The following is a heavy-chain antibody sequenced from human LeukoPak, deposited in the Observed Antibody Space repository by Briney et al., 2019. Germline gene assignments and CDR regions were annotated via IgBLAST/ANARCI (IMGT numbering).Heavy chain of an antibody. D-gene: IGHD1-26*01. CDR1: GFTFSSYG. Sequence: PGGSLRLSCAASGFTFSSYGMHWVRQAPGKGLEWVAFIRYDGSNKYYADSVKGRFTISRDNSKNTLYLQMNSLRADDTAVYYCEKGWMSGSYTPRNWFDPWGQGTLVTVSS. CDR2: IRYDGSNK. V-gene: IGHV3-30*02. J-gene: IGHJ5*02. CDR3: EKGWMSGSYTPRNWFDP.